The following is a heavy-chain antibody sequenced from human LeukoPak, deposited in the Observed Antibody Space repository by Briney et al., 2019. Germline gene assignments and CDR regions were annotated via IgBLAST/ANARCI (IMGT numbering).Heavy chain of an antibody. CDR2: IRYDGSNK. Sequence: AGGSLRLSCAASGFTFSSYGMHWVRQAPGKGLEWVAFIRYDGSNKYYADSVKGRFTISRDNAKNSLYLQMNSLRAEDTAVYYCARDPPLRYFDWLSIGSDYWGQGTLVTVSS. V-gene: IGHV3-30*02. CDR1: GFTFSSYG. D-gene: IGHD3-9*01. CDR3: ARDPPLRYFDWLSIGSDY. J-gene: IGHJ4*02.